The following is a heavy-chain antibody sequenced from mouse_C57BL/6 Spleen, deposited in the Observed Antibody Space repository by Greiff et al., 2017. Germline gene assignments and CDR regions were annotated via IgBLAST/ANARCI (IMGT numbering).Heavy chain of an antibody. Sequence: QVQLQQPGTELVKPGASVKLSCKASGYTFTSYWMHWVKQRPGQGLEWIGNINPSNGGTNYNEKFKSQATLTVDKSSSTAYMQRSSLTSEDSAVYYCARPGLPLFYAMDYWGQGTSVTVSS. CDR2: INPSNGGT. V-gene: IGHV1-53*01. J-gene: IGHJ4*01. D-gene: IGHD2-10*01. CDR3: ARPGLPLFYAMDY. CDR1: GYTFTSYW.